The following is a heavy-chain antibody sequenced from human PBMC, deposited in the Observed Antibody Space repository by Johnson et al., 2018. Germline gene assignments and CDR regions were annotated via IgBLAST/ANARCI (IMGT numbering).Heavy chain of an antibody. CDR2: ISYDGSNK. CDR3: ARDLSGTFDI. V-gene: IGHV3-30*04. Sequence: QVQLVESGGGLVQPGRSXRLSCTASGFTFGDYAMSWFRQAPGKGLEWVAVISYDGSNKYYADSVKGRFTISRDNSKNTLYLQMNSLRAADTAVYYCARDLSGTFDIGCQGTMVTVSS. CDR1: GFTFGDYA. J-gene: IGHJ3*02. D-gene: IGHD1-20*01.